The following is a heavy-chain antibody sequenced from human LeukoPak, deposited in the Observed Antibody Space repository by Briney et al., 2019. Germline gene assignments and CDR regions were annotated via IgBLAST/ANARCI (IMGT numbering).Heavy chain of an antibody. J-gene: IGHJ4*02. CDR2: ISSSSSTI. V-gene: IGHV3-48*01. Sequence: GGSLRLSCAASGFTFSSYSMNWVRQAPGKGLEWVSYISSSSSTIYYADSVKGRFTISRDNGKNSLYLQMNSLRAEDTAVYYCARGSSGGYFDYWGQGTLVTVSS. CDR1: GFTFSSYS. CDR3: ARGSSGGYFDY. D-gene: IGHD6-19*01.